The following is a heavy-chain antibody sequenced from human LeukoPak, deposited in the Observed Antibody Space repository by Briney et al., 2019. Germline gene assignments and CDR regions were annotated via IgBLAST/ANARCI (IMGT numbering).Heavy chain of an antibody. D-gene: IGHD3-3*01. Sequence: GASLKISCKGSGSSFTSYWIGWVRQLPGKGLEWMGIIYPGDSDTRYSPSFQGQVTISADKSISTYYLQWSSLKASDTAMYYCARLSYDFWSGYKSMPNWFDPWGQGTLVTV. CDR2: IYPGDSDT. CDR1: GSSFTSYW. CDR3: ARLSYDFWSGYKSMPNWFDP. J-gene: IGHJ5*02. V-gene: IGHV5-51*01.